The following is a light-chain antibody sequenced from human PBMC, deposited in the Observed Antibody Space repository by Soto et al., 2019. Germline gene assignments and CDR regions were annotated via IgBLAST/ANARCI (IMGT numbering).Light chain of an antibody. J-gene: IGKJ2*01. CDR3: QQYYSYLPYT. CDR2: AAS. Sequence: AIRMTQSPSSFSASTGDRVTITCRASQGISSYLAWYQQKPGKAPKLLIYAASTLQSGVPSRFSGSGSGTDFTLTSSCLQAEDFATYYCQQYYSYLPYTFCQGTKLEIK. CDR1: QGISSY. V-gene: IGKV1-8*01.